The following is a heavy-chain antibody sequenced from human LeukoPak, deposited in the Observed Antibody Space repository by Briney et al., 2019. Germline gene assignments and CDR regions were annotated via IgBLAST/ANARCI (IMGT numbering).Heavy chain of an antibody. Sequence: GGSLRLSCAASGFTFSSYEMNWVRQAPGKGLEWVSYLSSSGSTIYYADSVKGRFTISRDNAKNSLYLQMNSLRAEDTAVYYCARDWGMDVWGQGTTVTVSS. CDR1: GFTFSSYE. J-gene: IGHJ6*02. V-gene: IGHV3-48*03. CDR2: LSSSGSTI. CDR3: ARDWGMDV.